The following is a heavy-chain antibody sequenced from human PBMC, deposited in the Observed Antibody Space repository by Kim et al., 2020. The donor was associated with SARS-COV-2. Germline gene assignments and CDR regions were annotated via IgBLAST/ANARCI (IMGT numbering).Heavy chain of an antibody. CDR2: IRSKANSYAT. CDR3: LYSVAATSAY. Sequence: GGSLRLSCAASGFTFSGSAMHWVRQASGKGLEWVGRIRSKANSYATAYAASVKGRFTISRDDSKNTAYLQMNSLKTEDTAVYYCLYSVAATSAYWGQGTLVTVSS. J-gene: IGHJ4*02. V-gene: IGHV3-73*01. CDR1: GFTFSGSA. D-gene: IGHD2-15*01.